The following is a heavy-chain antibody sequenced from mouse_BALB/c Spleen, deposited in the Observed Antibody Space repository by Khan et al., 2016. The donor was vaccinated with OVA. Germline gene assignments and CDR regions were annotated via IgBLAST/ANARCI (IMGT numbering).Heavy chain of an antibody. Sequence: QVQLQQSGGEVIRPGTSVKVSCKASGYAFSHYLIEWVKQRPGQGLEWIGVINPGSGGTNYNEKFKGKATLTADKSSSTAYMQLSSLTSDDSAVYFCARDDYGNFLYFDYWSQGITLTVSS. CDR3: ARDDYGNFLYFDY. CDR1: GYAFSHYL. CDR2: INPGSGGT. J-gene: IGHJ2*01. D-gene: IGHD2-1*01. V-gene: IGHV1-54*01.